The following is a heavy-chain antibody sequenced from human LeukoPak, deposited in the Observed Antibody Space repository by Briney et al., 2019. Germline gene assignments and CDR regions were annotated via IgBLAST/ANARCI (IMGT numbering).Heavy chain of an antibody. D-gene: IGHD3-22*01. CDR2: IRYDGRNK. J-gene: IGHJ4*02. CDR1: GFTFSNYG. CDR3: AKDMSSSGYYFDY. V-gene: IGHV3-30*02. Sequence: GGSLRLSSAASGFTFSNYGMHWVRQAPGKGLEWVAFIRYDGRNKYYSDSVKGRFTISRDNSKNTLYLQMNSLRAEDTAVYYCAKDMSSSGYYFDYWGQGTLVTVSS.